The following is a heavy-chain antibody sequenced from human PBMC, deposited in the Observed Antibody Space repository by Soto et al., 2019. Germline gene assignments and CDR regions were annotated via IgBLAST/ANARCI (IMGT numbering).Heavy chain of an antibody. CDR3: ARPVRGGSRSWTIDY. D-gene: IGHD6-13*01. V-gene: IGHV1-46*01. Sequence: ASVKVSCKASGYTFTSYYMHWVRQAPGQGLEWMGIINPSGGSTSYAQKFQGRVTMTRDTSTSTVYMELSSLRSEDTAVYYCARPVRGGSRSWTIDYWGQGTLVTVSS. J-gene: IGHJ4*02. CDR2: INPSGGST. CDR1: GYTFTSYY.